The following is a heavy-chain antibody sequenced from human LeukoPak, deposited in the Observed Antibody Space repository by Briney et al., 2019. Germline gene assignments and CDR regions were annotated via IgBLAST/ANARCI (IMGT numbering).Heavy chain of an antibody. Sequence: GGSLRLSCAASGFTVSSNYMSWVRQAPGKGLEWVSGISGSGDTTYYADSVKGRFTISRDNSKNTLYVQMNSLRAEDTAVYYCARVWGDTAMVTLDYWGQGTLVTVSS. CDR1: GFTVSSNY. J-gene: IGHJ4*02. CDR3: ARVWGDTAMVTLDY. D-gene: IGHD5-18*01. V-gene: IGHV3-23*01. CDR2: ISGSGDTT.